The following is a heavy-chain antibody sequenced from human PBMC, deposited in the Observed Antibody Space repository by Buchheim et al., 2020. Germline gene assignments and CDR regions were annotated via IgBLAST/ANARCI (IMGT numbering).Heavy chain of an antibody. J-gene: IGHJ4*02. Sequence: QVQLQQWGAGLLKPSETLSLTCAVYGGSFSGYYWSWIRQPPGKGLEWIGEINHSGSTNYNPSLKSRATISVDTPKNQFSLKLSSVTAADTAVYYCARGRGGSYQPIRMDYWGQGTL. V-gene: IGHV4-34*01. CDR2: INHSGST. CDR1: GGSFSGYY. D-gene: IGHD1-26*01. CDR3: ARGRGGSYQPIRMDY.